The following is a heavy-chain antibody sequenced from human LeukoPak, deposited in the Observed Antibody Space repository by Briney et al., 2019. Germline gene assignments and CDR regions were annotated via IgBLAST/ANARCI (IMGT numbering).Heavy chain of an antibody. Sequence: ASVKVSCKASGYTFTSYDINWVRQATGQGLEWMGWMNPNSGNTGYAQKFQGRVTITRNTSISTAYMELSSLRSEDTAVYYCARDAPTSIAARPPAFDIWGQGTMVTVSS. V-gene: IGHV1-8*03. CDR2: MNPNSGNT. CDR3: ARDAPTSIAARPPAFDI. D-gene: IGHD6-6*01. J-gene: IGHJ3*02. CDR1: GYTFTSYD.